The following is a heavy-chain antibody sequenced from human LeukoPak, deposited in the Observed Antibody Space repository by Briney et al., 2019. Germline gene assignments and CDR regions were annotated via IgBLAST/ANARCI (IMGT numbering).Heavy chain of an antibody. Sequence: SQTLSFTCTVSGDSISSGDYYWSWIRQAAGKGLEWIGRISSSGSTNYNPSLKSRVTISVDTSKNQFSLKLSSVTAADTAVYFCARGPYSYDSSGAFDIWGQGTMVTVSS. CDR2: ISSSGST. CDR1: GDSISSGDYY. V-gene: IGHV4-61*02. CDR3: ARGPYSYDSSGAFDI. D-gene: IGHD3-22*01. J-gene: IGHJ3*02.